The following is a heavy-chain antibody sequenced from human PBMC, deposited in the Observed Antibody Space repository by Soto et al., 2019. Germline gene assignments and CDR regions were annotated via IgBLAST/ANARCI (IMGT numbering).Heavy chain of an antibody. CDR2: ISFDGSKT. CDR1: GFTFNSYT. J-gene: IGHJ4*02. D-gene: IGHD5-12*01. Sequence: QVQLVESGGGVVQPGRSLRLSCAASGFTFNSYTMHWVRQAPGKGLEWVAAISFDGSKTYYADSVKDRFTVSRDNSKNPLYVQMNSLRAEDTAVYYCASDRRFGNGYNLGSDYWGQGTLVTVSS. CDR3: ASDRRFGNGYNLGSDY. V-gene: IGHV3-30-3*01.